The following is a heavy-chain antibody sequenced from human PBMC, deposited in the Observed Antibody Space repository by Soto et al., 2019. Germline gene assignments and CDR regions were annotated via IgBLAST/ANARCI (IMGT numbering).Heavy chain of an antibody. CDR3: AKYRWGATTVTTIN. CDR1: GFTFSSDP. D-gene: IGHD4-4*01. J-gene: IGHJ1*01. V-gene: IGHV3-23*01. CDR2: ISGTSDMT. Sequence: EVQLLESGGDLVEPGGSLRLSCVGSGFTFSSDPMNWVRQAPGKGLEWVSAISGTSDMTYYANSVTGRFTISRDNSKNTLYLQVSSLRVEDTAIYYCAKYRWGATTVTTINWGRGTLVTVSS.